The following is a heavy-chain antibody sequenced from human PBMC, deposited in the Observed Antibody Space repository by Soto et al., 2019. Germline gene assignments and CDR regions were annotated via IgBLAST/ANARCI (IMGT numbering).Heavy chain of an antibody. J-gene: IGHJ3*02. CDR1: GFTFSSYS. V-gene: IGHV3-21*06. CDR3: VRGGRGYTRDDVFDI. D-gene: IGHD2-2*02. Sequence: EAQLVESGGGLVKPGGSLRLSCVDSGFTFSSYSMNWVRQAPGKGLEWVSSIIAYISPIFYAESVKGRFTISRDNAKSSLYLQMNSLRAGDTAVYYCVRGGRGYTRDDVFDIWGQGTMVTVSS. CDR2: IIAYISPI.